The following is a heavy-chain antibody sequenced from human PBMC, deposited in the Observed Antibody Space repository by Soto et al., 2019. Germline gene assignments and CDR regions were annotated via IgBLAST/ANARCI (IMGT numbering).Heavy chain of an antibody. CDR2: ISGSGGST. V-gene: IGHV3-23*01. D-gene: IGHD3-16*01. CDR1: GFTFSSYA. Sequence: SLRLSCAASGFTFSSYAMSWVRQAPGKGLEWVSAISGSGGSTYYADSVKGRFTISRDNSKNTLYLQMNSLRAEDTAVYYCANLIGVAKFGFDYWGQGNLGTVSS. J-gene: IGHJ4*01. CDR3: ANLIGVAKFGFDY.